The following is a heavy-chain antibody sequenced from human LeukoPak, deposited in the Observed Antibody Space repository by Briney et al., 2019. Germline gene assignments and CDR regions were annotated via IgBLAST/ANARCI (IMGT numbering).Heavy chain of an antibody. V-gene: IGHV1-69*06. D-gene: IGHD3-3*01. J-gene: IGHJ6*03. CDR1: GRTFSSYA. Sequence: SVNVSCKAPGRTFSSYAISWVRQAPGQGLEWMGEIIPIFGTANYAQKFQGRVTITADKSTSTAYMELSRLRSGDTAVYYCATAPYYDFCSGYYTTYYYYMDVWGKGTTVTVSS. CDR2: IIPIFGTA. CDR3: ATAPYYDFCSGYYTTYYYYMDV.